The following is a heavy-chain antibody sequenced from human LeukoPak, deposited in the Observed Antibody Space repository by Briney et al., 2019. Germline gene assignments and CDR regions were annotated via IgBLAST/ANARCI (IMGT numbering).Heavy chain of an antibody. CDR1: GFTFRNAW. Sequence: GGSLRLSCAVSGFTFRNAWMSWVRQAPGKGLEWVGRIKSQADGGTTDYAAPVKGRFTISRDDSKNTLYLQMNSLKTEDTAVYYCTTGVNYGDSPFDYWGQGTLVTVSS. CDR2: IKSQADGGTT. J-gene: IGHJ4*02. V-gene: IGHV3-15*01. D-gene: IGHD4-17*01. CDR3: TTGVNYGDSPFDY.